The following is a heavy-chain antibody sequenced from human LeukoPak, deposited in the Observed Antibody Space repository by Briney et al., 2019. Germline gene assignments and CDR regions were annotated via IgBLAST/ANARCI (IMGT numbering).Heavy chain of an antibody. CDR2: IIPIFGTA. J-gene: IGHJ4*02. V-gene: IGHV1-69*13. Sequence: ASVKVSCKASGGTFSSYAISWVRQAPGQGLEWMGGIIPIFGTANYAQKFQGRVTITADESTSTAYMELSSLRSEDTAVYYCASHSSGWYRFFDYWGQGTLVTVSS. CDR1: GGTFSSYA. D-gene: IGHD6-19*01. CDR3: ASHSSGWYRFFDY.